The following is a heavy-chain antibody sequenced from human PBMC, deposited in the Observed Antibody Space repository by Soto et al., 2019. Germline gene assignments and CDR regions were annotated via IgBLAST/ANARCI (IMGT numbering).Heavy chain of an antibody. Sequence: CTVSGGSISSGGYYWSWIRQHPGKGLEWIGYIYYSGSTYYNPSLKSRVTISVDTSKNQFPLKLSSVTAADTAVYYCARDLDGGNLGWFDPWGQGTLVTVSS. V-gene: IGHV4-31*03. CDR3: ARDLDGGNLGWFDP. CDR2: IYYSGST. CDR1: GGSISSGGYY. J-gene: IGHJ5*02. D-gene: IGHD2-15*01.